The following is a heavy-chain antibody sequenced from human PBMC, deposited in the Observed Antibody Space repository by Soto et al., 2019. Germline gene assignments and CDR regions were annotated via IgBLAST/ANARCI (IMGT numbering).Heavy chain of an antibody. Sequence: EVQLVESGGGLVQPGGSLRLSCAASGFTFSSYSMNWVRQAPGKGLEWVSYISSSSSTIYYADSVKGRFTISRDNAKNSLYLQMNSLRAEDTAVYYCARAGAGTLYYFDYWGHGTLVTVSS. CDR3: ARAGAGTLYYFDY. CDR1: GFTFSSYS. J-gene: IGHJ4*01. CDR2: ISSSSSTI. V-gene: IGHV3-48*01.